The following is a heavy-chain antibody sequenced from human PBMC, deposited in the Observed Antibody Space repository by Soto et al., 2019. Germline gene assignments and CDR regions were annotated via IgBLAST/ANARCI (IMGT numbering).Heavy chain of an antibody. J-gene: IGHJ4*02. Sequence: GESLKISCKGSGYSFTSYWIGWVRQMPGKGLEWMGIIYPGDSDTRYSPSFQGQVTISADKSISTAYLQWSSLKASDTAMYYCARLGYSGYDYLYYFDYWGQRTLVTVSS. V-gene: IGHV5-51*01. D-gene: IGHD5-12*01. CDR1: GYSFTSYW. CDR2: IYPGDSDT. CDR3: ARLGYSGYDYLYYFDY.